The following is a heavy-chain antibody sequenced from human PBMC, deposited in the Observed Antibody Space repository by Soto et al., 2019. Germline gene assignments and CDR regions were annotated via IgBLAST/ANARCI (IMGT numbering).Heavy chain of an antibody. CDR3: AKDQGSSWYEIDY. Sequence: EVQLLESGGGLVQPGGSLRLSCAASGFTFSNDAVTWVRQTPWKGLEWVSTISGSGGSTYYADSVKGRFTISRDNSKNTLYLQMNSLRAEDTAVYYRAKDQGSSWYEIDYLGQGTLVTVSS. V-gene: IGHV3-23*01. CDR1: GFTFSNDA. CDR2: ISGSGGST. J-gene: IGHJ4*02. D-gene: IGHD6-13*01.